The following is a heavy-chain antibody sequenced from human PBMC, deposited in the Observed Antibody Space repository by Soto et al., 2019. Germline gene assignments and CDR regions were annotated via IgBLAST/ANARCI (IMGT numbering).Heavy chain of an antibody. V-gene: IGHV3-9*01. Sequence: EVQLVESGGDLVQPGRSLRLSCAASGLTFEDYAMHWVRQVPGKGLQWVSGLSWNGVTIGYAASVKGRFPICRDNAKKSLYLQMTGLKSHAPALYSCAASRAYDSSDYSGFHYSIDAWGLGTTVTVSS. CDR3: AASRAYDSSDYSGFHYSIDA. CDR1: GLTFEDYA. J-gene: IGHJ6*02. D-gene: IGHD3-22*01. CDR2: LSWNGVTI.